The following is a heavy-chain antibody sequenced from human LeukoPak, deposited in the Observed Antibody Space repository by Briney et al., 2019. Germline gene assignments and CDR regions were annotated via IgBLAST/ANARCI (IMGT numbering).Heavy chain of an antibody. Sequence: GGSLRLSCAASGFTFNKYVRNGVRQAPGKGLEWVSAITDSSTSTYYADSVKGRFTISRHNSKNTLYLQMNSLRAEDTAVYYCAKGSSSSRPYYFDYWGQGTLVTVSS. J-gene: IGHJ4*02. D-gene: IGHD6-13*01. CDR1: GFTFNKYV. CDR3: AKGSSSSRPYYFDY. V-gene: IGHV3-23*01. CDR2: ITDSSTST.